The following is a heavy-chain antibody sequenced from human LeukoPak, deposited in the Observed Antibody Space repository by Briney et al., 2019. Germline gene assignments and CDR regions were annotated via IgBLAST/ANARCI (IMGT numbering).Heavy chain of an antibody. Sequence: GGSLRLSCAASGFTFSSYSMNWVRQAPGKGLEWVSSISSSSSYIYYADSVKGRFTISRDNAKNSLYLQMNSLRAEDTAVYYCASCGDGGSCYSVDYWGQGTLVTVSS. CDR1: GFTFSSYS. CDR3: ASCGDGGSCYSVDY. J-gene: IGHJ4*02. D-gene: IGHD2-15*01. CDR2: ISSSSSYI. V-gene: IGHV3-21*01.